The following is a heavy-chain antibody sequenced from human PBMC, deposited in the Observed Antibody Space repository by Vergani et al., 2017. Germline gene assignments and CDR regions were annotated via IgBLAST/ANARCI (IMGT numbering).Heavy chain of an antibody. Sequence: EVQLVESGGGIVKPGGSLRLSCVASGFSFRNAWMNWVRRTPGKGLEWVGRIKSTFDRGTTDYAAAVKGRFTISRDDSKNTLFLQMNGLKTEDIGVYYCTTAPRCCGDGSCXWLRDHHYYGMDVWGQGTTVTVSS. V-gene: IGHV3-15*07. CDR2: IKSTFDRGTT. CDR1: GFSFRNAW. CDR3: TTAPRCCGDGSCXWLRDHHYYGMDV. D-gene: IGHD2-21*01. J-gene: IGHJ6*02.